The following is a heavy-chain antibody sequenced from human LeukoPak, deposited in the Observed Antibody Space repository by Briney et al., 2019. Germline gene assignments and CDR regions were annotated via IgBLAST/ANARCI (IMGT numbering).Heavy chain of an antibody. Sequence: GESLRLSCAASGFTFSSYAMSWVRQAPGKGLEWVSAISGSGGSTYYADSVKGRFTISRDNSKNTLYLQMNSLRAEDTAVYYCAKDRRVGYYGSGTYYFDYWGQGTLVTVSS. CDR2: ISGSGGST. CDR3: AKDRRVGYYGSGTYYFDY. CDR1: GFTFSSYA. D-gene: IGHD3-10*01. V-gene: IGHV3-23*01. J-gene: IGHJ4*02.